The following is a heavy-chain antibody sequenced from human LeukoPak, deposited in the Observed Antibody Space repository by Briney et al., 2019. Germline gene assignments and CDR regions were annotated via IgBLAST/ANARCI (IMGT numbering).Heavy chain of an antibody. CDR2: ITSDGITT. D-gene: IGHD5-12*01. CDR3: ARDRGYTPDY. CDR1: GFTFSSYW. J-gene: IGHJ4*02. Sequence: GGSLRLSCAASGFTFSSYWMHWVRHAPGKGLLWVSRITSDGITTTYADSVKGRFTISRDNAKNTLYLQMNSLRAEDTAVYYCARDRGYTPDYWGQGTLVTASS. V-gene: IGHV3-74*01.